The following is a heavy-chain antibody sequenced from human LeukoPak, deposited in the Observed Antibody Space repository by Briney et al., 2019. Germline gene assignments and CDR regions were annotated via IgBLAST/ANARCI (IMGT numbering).Heavy chain of an antibody. V-gene: IGHV4-38-2*02. Sequence: ASETLSLTCTVSGYFSSDYYWGWIRQPPGKGLEWIGSIYHSGSTYYNPSLKSRVTISVDTSKNQFYLKLSSVTAADTAVYYCARHHGAVTAYYYYYYMDVWGKGTTVTISS. CDR1: GYFSSDYY. CDR3: ARHHGAVTAYYYYYYMDV. CDR2: IYHSGST. D-gene: IGHD2-21*02. J-gene: IGHJ6*03.